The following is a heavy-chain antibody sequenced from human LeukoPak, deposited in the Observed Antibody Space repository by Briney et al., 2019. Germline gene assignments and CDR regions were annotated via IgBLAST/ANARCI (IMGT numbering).Heavy chain of an antibody. Sequence: SETLSLTCAVYGGSFSGYYWSWIRQPPGKGLEWIGEINHSGSTNHNPSLKSRVTISVDTSKNQFSLKLSSVTAADTAVYYCARIREAWDYGNYFDYWGQGTLVTVSS. J-gene: IGHJ4*02. V-gene: IGHV4-34*01. D-gene: IGHD4-17*01. CDR3: ARIREAWDYGNYFDY. CDR1: GGSFSGYY. CDR2: INHSGST.